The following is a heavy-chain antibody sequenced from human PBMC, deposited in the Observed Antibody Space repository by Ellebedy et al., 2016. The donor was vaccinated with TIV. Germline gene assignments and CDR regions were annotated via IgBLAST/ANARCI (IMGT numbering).Heavy chain of an antibody. D-gene: IGHD3-10*01. V-gene: IGHV3-30-3*01. CDR3: ARDAAHSAPFDS. Sequence: GESLKISXAASRFNFRSYPLHWVRQAPGKGLEWVAVISYDGSTKYYADSVKGRFTISRDNSKNTLYLQMNSLRAEDTAVYYCARDAAHSAPFDSWGQGTLVTVSS. CDR2: ISYDGSTK. J-gene: IGHJ4*02. CDR1: RFNFRSYP.